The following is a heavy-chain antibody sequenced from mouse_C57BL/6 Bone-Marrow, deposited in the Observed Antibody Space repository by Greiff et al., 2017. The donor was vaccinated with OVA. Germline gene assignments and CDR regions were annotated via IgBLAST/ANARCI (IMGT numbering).Heavy chain of an antibody. Sequence: QVQLQQPGAELVKPGASVKLSCKASGYTFTSYWMHWVKQRPGRGLEWIGRIDPGSGGTKYNEKFKSKATLTVDKPSSPASMQLSSLTSEDSAVYYCARKGVYWYFDVWGTGTTVTVAS. CDR1: GYTFTSYW. D-gene: IGHD5-1*01. J-gene: IGHJ1*03. CDR2: IDPGSGGT. CDR3: ARKGVYWYFDV. V-gene: IGHV1-72*01.